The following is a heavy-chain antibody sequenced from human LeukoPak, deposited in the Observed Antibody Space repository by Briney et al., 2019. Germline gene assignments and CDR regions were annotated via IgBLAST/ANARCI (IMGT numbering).Heavy chain of an antibody. CDR2: INHSGST. CDR3: ARWYYYDSSGLRY. D-gene: IGHD3-22*01. Sequence: SETLSLTCAVYGGSFSGYYWSWIRQPPGKGLEWIGEINHSGSTNYNPSLKSRVTISVDTSKNQFSLKLSSVTAADTAVYYCARWYYYDSSGLRYWGQGTLVTVSS. V-gene: IGHV4-34*01. J-gene: IGHJ4*02. CDR1: GGSFSGYY.